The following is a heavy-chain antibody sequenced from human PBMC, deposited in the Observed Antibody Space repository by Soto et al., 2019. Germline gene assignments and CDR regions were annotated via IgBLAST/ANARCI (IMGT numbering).Heavy chain of an antibody. V-gene: IGHV3-30-3*01. CDR1: RFTFSSYA. D-gene: IGHD1-1*01. CDR2: ISYDGSNK. CDR3: ARDRLRYNWNDFPYYYYGMDV. Sequence: QVQLVESGGGVVQPGRSLRLSCAASRFTFSSYAMNWVSQAPGKWLECVAVISYDGSNKYYADSVKGRFTISRDNSKNTLYLQMNSLRAEDTAVYYCARDRLRYNWNDFPYYYYGMDVWGQGTTVTVS. J-gene: IGHJ6*02.